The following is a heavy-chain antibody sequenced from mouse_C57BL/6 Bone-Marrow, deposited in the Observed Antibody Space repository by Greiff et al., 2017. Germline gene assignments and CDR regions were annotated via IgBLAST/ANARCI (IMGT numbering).Heavy chain of an antibody. CDR3: AREVITTVVATFDY. V-gene: IGHV1-80*01. J-gene: IGHJ2*01. Sequence: VQLQQSGAELVKPGASVKISCKASGYAFSSYWMNWVKQRPGKGLEWIGQIYPGDGDTNYNGKFKGKATLTADKSSSTAYMQLSSLTSEDSAVYFCAREVITTVVATFDYWGQGTTLTVSS. CDR1: GYAFSSYW. CDR2: IYPGDGDT. D-gene: IGHD1-1*01.